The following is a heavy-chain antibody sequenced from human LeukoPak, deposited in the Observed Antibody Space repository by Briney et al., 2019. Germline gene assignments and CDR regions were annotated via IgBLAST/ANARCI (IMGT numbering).Heavy chain of an antibody. Sequence: SETLSLTCTVSGGSISSSSYYWGWLRQPPGRGREWIGSIYYSGITYYNPSLKSRVTISVDTSKNQFSLKLSSVTAADTAVYYCARHHKYGPTAAHFDYWGQGTLVTVSS. V-gene: IGHV4-39*01. CDR1: GGSISSSSYY. CDR2: IYYSGIT. D-gene: IGHD2-2*01. J-gene: IGHJ4*02. CDR3: ARHHKYGPTAAHFDY.